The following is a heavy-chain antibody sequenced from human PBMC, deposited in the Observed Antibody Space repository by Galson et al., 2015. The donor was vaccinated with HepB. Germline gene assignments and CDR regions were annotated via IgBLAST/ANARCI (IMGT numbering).Heavy chain of an antibody. Sequence: SVRLSCEVSGFSLDGFCMHWVRQAPGKGLEWVAVISYDGNNKYYADPVKGRFTISRDNSTNTLYLQMNSLRAEDTAVYYCAKDYGVSESKYIYGIENWGQGTLVTVSS. J-gene: IGHJ4*02. CDR3: AKDYGVSESKYIYGIEN. V-gene: IGHV3-30*18. CDR1: GFSLDGFC. CDR2: ISYDGNNK. D-gene: IGHD5-18*01.